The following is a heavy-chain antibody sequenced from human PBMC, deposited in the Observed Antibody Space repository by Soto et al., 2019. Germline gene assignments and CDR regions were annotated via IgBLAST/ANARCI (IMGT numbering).Heavy chain of an antibody. CDR3: ARRHYDILTGYLPFYYYYGMDV. CDR1: GGTFSSYA. CDR2: IIPIFGTA. D-gene: IGHD3-9*01. Sequence: PSVKVSCKASGGTFSSYAISWVRQAPGQGLEWMGGIIPIFGTANYAQKFQGRVTITADKSTSTAYMELSSLRSEDTAVYYCARRHYDILTGYLPFYYYYGMDVWGQGTTVTVSS. J-gene: IGHJ6*02. V-gene: IGHV1-69*06.